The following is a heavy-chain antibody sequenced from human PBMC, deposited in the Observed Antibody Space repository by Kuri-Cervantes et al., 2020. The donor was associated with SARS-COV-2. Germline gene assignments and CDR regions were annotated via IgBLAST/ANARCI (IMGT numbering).Heavy chain of an antibody. J-gene: IGHJ5*02. D-gene: IGHD2-2*01. CDR1: GGSISSGGYS. V-gene: IGHV4-30-2*01. CDR2: IYHSGST. Sequence: LRLSCAVSGGSISSGGYSWSWIRQPPGKGLEWIGYIYHSGSTYYNPSLKSRVTISVDRSKNQFSLKLSSVTAADTAVYYCARLGWEWCSSTSCYATWGQGTLVTVSS. CDR3: ARLGWEWCSSTSCYAT.